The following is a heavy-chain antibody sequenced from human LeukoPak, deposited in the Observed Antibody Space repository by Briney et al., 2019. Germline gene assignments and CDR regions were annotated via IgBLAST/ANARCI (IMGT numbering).Heavy chain of an antibody. V-gene: IGHV3-53*01. CDR1: GFTVSSNY. Sequence: GGSLRLSCAASGFTVSSNYMSWVRQAPAKGLEWVSVIYSGGSTYYADSVKGRFTISRDNSKNTLYLQMNSLRAEDTAVYYCARGDFGPDAFDIWGQGTMVTVSS. CDR2: IYSGGST. CDR3: ARGDFGPDAFDI. J-gene: IGHJ3*02. D-gene: IGHD3-16*01.